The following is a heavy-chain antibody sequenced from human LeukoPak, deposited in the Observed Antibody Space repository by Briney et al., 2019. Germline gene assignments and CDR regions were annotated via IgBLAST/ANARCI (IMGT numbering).Heavy chain of an antibody. Sequence: SVKVSCKASGGTFISNAISWVRQAPGQGLEWMGRIIPMIGKRNYAQKFQGRVTITADKSTSTAYMELSSLRSEDTAVYYCARLGYCSSTSCAREYYYYYGMDVWGQGTTVTVSS. CDR1: GGTFISNA. D-gene: IGHD2-2*01. J-gene: IGHJ6*02. CDR3: ARLGYCSSTSCAREYYYYYGMDV. CDR2: IIPMIGKR. V-gene: IGHV1-69*04.